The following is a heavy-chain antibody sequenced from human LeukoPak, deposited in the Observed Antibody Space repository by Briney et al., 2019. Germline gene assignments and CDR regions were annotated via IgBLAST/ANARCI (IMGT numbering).Heavy chain of an antibody. CDR1: GGSISSGDYF. V-gene: IGHV4-30-4*01. Sequence: SETLSLTCIVSGGSISSGDYFWSWVRQPPGKGLEWIGYIYHSGSTYYNPSLKSRITMSVDTAKNQFSLKLSSVTAADTAVYYCARDCSSTSCDLGGPQGGYYFDYWGQGILVTVSS. CDR3: ARDCSSTSCDLGGPQGGYYFDY. D-gene: IGHD2-2*01. CDR2: IYHSGST. J-gene: IGHJ4*02.